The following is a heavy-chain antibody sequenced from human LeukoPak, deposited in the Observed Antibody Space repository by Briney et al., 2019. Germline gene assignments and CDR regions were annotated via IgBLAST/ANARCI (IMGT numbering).Heavy chain of an antibody. J-gene: IGHJ4*02. CDR3: ARVGGWEPKLHGVTFDY. D-gene: IGHD1-26*01. V-gene: IGHV4-59*01. CDR2: VSYSGTS. CDR1: TDSISPFF. Sequence: PSETLSLTCTVSTDSISPFFWNWIRQSPGKGLEWIGYVSYSGTSSYNPSLKSRVTMSADTSKNQFSLKLSSVTAADTAVYFCARVGGWEPKLHGVTFDYLGQGTLVTVSS.